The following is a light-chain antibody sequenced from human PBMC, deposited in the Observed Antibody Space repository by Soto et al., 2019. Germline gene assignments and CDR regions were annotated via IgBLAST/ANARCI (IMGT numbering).Light chain of an antibody. CDR2: GAS. J-gene: IGKJ4*01. Sequence: EVVLTQSPGTLSLSPGERATLSCRASQSVSSIYLAWYQQKPGQAPRLLIYGASSRATGIPDRFSGSGSGTDFTLTISRLEPEDFAVYYCQQYDSSPLTFGGGTKVAIK. CDR1: QSVSSIY. V-gene: IGKV3-20*01. CDR3: QQYDSSPLT.